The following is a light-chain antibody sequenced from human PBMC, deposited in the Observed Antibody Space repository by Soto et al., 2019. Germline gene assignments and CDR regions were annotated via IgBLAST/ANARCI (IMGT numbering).Light chain of an antibody. CDR3: QQYGSSPIT. V-gene: IGKV3-20*01. CDR2: GAS. J-gene: IGKJ5*01. CDR1: QSVTNNY. Sequence: ELVLTQSPGTLSLSPGDGATLTCRASQSVTNNYLAWYQQRPGQAPRLLIDGASGRATGIPDRFSGSGSGTDFTLTISRLEPEDFAVYYCQQYGSSPITFGHGTRLEIK.